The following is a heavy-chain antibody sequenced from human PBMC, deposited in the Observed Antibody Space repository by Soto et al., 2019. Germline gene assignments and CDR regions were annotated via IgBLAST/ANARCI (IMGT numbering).Heavy chain of an antibody. J-gene: IGHJ6*02. CDR2: IYPGDSDT. CDR3: ARQHIVVVPAASAYYYYGMDV. Sequence: GESLKISCKGSGYSFTSYWIGWVRQMPGKGLEWMGIIYPGDSDTRYSPSFQGQVTISADKSISTAYLQWSSLKASDTAMYYCARQHIVVVPAASAYYYYGMDVWGQGTTVTVSS. V-gene: IGHV5-51*01. D-gene: IGHD2-2*01. CDR1: GYSFTSYW.